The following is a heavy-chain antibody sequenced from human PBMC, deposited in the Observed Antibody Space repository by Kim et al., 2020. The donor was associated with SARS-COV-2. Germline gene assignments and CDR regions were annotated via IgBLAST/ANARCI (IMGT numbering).Heavy chain of an antibody. CDR2: IRSKAYGGTT. J-gene: IGHJ5*02. V-gene: IGHV3-49*03. CDR1: GFTFGDYA. CDR3: TRTIGYCSSTSCSYWFDP. Sequence: GGSLRLSCTASGFTFGDYAMSWFRQAPGKGLEWVGFIRSKAYGGTTEYAASVKGRFTISRDDSKSIAYLQMNSLKTEDTAVYYCTRTIGYCSSTSCSYWFDPWGQGTLVTVSS. D-gene: IGHD2-2*03.